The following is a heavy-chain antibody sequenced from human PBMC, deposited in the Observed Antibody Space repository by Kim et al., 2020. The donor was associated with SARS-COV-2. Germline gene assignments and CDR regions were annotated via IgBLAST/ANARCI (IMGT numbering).Heavy chain of an antibody. Sequence: GGSLRLSCAASGFTFSSYAMSWVRQAPGKGLEWVSAISGSGGSTYYADSVKGRFTISRDNSKNTLYLQMNSLRAEDTAVYYCARSRFGSSSHGMDVWGQGTTVTISS. D-gene: IGHD6-6*01. CDR1: GFTFSSYA. CDR2: ISGSGGST. V-gene: IGHV3-23*01. CDR3: ARSRFGSSSHGMDV. J-gene: IGHJ6*02.